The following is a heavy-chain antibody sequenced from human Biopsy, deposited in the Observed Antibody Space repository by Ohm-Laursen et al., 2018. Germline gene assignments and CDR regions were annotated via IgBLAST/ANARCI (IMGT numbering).Heavy chain of an antibody. J-gene: IGHJ4*02. D-gene: IGHD1-26*01. CDR1: GFTFNAHW. V-gene: IGHV3-7*01. CDR3: AKGGTWDLDS. CDR2: LSPDGSDK. Sequence: SLRLSCAASGFTFNAHWMSWVRQTPGKRLEWVANLSPDGSDKYYVDSVKGRFTISRDNAKNSLYLQMNSLRAEDTSTHYCAKGGTWDLDSWGQGTLVTVSP.